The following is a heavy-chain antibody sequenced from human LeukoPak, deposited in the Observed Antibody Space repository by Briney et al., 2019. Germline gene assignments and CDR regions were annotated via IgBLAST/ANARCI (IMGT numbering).Heavy chain of an antibody. CDR2: IYHSGST. J-gene: IGHJ4*02. CDR1: GGSISSGGYS. Sequence: PSETLSLTCAVSGGSISSGGYSWSWIRQPPGKGLEWIGYIYHSGSTYYNPSFKSRVTISVDRSKNQFSLKLSSVTAADTAVYYCARGGPAAADYWGQGTLVTVSS. V-gene: IGHV4-30-2*01. CDR3: ARGGPAAADY. D-gene: IGHD6-13*01.